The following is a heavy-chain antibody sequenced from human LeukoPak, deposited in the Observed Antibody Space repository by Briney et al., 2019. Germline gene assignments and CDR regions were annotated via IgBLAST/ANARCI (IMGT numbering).Heavy chain of an antibody. CDR2: IYHSGSA. CDR3: ARDPRWLTPDCTSTSCYENYFDP. D-gene: IGHD2-2*01. V-gene: IGHV4-38-2*02. J-gene: IGHJ5*02. CDR1: GYSISSGYQ. Sequence: SETLSLTCAVSGYSISSGYQWAWIRQSPGKGLEWIGSIYHSGSAHYNPSLKSRVTILVETSKNQFSLKLYSVTTADTAVYYCARDPRWLTPDCTSTSCYENYFDPWGQGTLVTVSS.